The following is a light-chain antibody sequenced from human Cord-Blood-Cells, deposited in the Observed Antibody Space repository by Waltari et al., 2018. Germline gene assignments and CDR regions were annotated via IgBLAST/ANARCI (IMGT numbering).Light chain of an antibody. CDR3: CSYAGSYTSRV. CDR1: SSDVGGYNY. Sequence: QSALTQPRSVSGSPGQSVTISCPGTSSDVGGYNYVSWYQQHPGKAPKLMIYDVSKRPSGVPDRFSGSKSGNTASLTISGLQAEDEADYYCCSYAGSYTSRVFGGGTKLTVL. V-gene: IGLV2-11*01. CDR2: DVS. J-gene: IGLJ3*02.